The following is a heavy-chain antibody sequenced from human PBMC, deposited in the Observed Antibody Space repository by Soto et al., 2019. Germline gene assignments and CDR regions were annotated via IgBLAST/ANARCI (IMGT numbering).Heavy chain of an antibody. CDR1: GYSFTSYW. J-gene: IGHJ6*02. CDR3: ARLVKDYDFWSGPRGAFYYYYGMDV. V-gene: IGHV5-51*01. CDR2: IYPGDSDT. D-gene: IGHD3-3*01. Sequence: GESLKISCKGSGYSFTSYWIGWVRQMPGKGLEWMGIIYPGDSDTRYSPSFQGQVTISADKSISTAYLQWSSLKASDTAMYYCARLVKDYDFWSGPRGAFYYYYGMDVWGQGTTVTVS.